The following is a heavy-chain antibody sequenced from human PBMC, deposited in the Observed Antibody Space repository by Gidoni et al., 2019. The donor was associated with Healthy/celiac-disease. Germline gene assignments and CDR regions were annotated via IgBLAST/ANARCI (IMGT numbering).Heavy chain of an antibody. Sequence: QVQLQESGPGLVKPSQTLSLTCTVSGGSISSGSYYWSWIRQPAGKGLEWIGRIYTSGSTNYNPSLKSRVPISVDTSKNQFSLKLSSVTAADTAVYYCARGSDKGGTAYWGQGTLVTVSS. CDR3: ARGSDKGGTAY. CDR1: GGSISSGSYY. V-gene: IGHV4-61*02. J-gene: IGHJ4*02. CDR2: IYTSGST. D-gene: IGHD1-26*01.